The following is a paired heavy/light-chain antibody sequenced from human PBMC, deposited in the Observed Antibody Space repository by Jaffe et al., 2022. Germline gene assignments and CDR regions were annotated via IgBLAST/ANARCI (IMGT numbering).Light chain of an antibody. CDR3: QQSYSTPRT. V-gene: IGKV1-39*01. CDR1: QSISKF. J-gene: IGKJ4*01. Sequence: DIRMTQSPFSLSASVGDRVTITCRASQSISKFLNWYQQKPGQAPKLLIYAASNLQTGVPSRFTGSGSGTDFTLTISSLQPEDFATYFCQQSYSTPRTFGGGTKVEIK. CDR2: AAS.
Heavy chain of an antibody. D-gene: IGHD5-12*01. V-gene: IGHV3-20*04. CDR1: GFIFDDYG. J-gene: IGHJ4*02. Sequence: EVQLVESGGGVVRPGGSLRLSCGASGFIFDDYGMSWVRQVPGKGLEWVSGINGKGGTLGYADSVKGRFTISRDNAKNSLFLQMNSLRAEDTALYYCARDGGYSGYIDHWGQGTLVTVSS. CDR3: ARDGGYSGYIDH. CDR2: INGKGGTL.